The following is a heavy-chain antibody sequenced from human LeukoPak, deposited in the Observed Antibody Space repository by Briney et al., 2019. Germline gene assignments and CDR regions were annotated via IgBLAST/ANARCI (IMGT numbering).Heavy chain of an antibody. CDR1: GFTFSSYG. D-gene: IGHD2-15*01. V-gene: IGHV3-33*01. J-gene: IGHJ4*02. Sequence: GGSLRLSCAASGFTFSSYGMPWVRQAPGKGLEWVAVIWYDGSNKYYADSVKGRFTISRDNSKNTLYLQMNSLRAEDTAVYYCARDANPHGVRCFDYWGQGTLVTVSS. CDR3: ARDANPHGVRCFDY. CDR2: IWYDGSNK.